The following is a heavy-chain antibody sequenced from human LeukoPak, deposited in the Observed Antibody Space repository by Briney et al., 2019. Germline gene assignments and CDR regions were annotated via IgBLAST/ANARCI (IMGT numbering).Heavy chain of an antibody. V-gene: IGHV3-7*01. CDR2: MNRDGGEK. CDR3: ARDGGIIRFGGQDV. Sequence: GGSLRLSCAASGFTFSSYWMSWVRQAPGKGLEWVANMNRDGGEKNYVDSIKGRFTISRDNAANSLYLQMNSLRVEDTAVYYCARDGGIIRFGGQDVWGQGTTVIVS. D-gene: IGHD3-16*01. CDR1: GFTFSSYW. J-gene: IGHJ6*02.